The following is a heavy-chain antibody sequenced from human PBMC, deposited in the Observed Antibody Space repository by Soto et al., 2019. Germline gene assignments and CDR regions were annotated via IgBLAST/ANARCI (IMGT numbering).Heavy chain of an antibody. CDR1: GFTFSSYA. Sequence: PVGSLRLSCAASGFTFSSYAMHWVRQAPGKGLEWVAVISYDGSNKYYADSVKGRFTISRDNSKNTLYLQMNSLRAEDTAVYYCARDLRQQLARPFDYWGQGTLVTVSS. D-gene: IGHD6-13*01. CDR2: ISYDGSNK. V-gene: IGHV3-30-3*01. CDR3: ARDLRQQLARPFDY. J-gene: IGHJ4*02.